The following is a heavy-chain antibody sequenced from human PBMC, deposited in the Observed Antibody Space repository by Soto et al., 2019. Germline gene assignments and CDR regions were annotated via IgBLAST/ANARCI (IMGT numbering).Heavy chain of an antibody. J-gene: IGHJ4*02. V-gene: IGHV1-46*01. CDR1: GDTFTDYY. CDR2: VNPSGGHT. Sequence: QVQLVQSGAEVKKPGASVKVSCKASGDTFTDYYIHWVRQAPGQGLEWMGTVNPSGGHTTYAQHFLGRVTMTRDKSTSTLYMELTSLTSEDTAVYYCAGGGHVVVVTAALDYWGQGTLVTVSS. CDR3: AGGGHVVVVTAALDY. D-gene: IGHD2-21*02.